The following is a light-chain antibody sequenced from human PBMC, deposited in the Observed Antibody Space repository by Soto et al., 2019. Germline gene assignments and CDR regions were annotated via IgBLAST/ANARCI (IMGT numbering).Light chain of an antibody. CDR3: QQYNTYPWT. J-gene: IGKJ1*01. CDR2: KAS. Sequence: DIQMTQSPSTLSAYVGDRVTITCRASQSISSWLAWYQQKPGKAPKLLIYKASSLESGVPLRFSGSGSGTEFTLTISSLQPDDVATYYCQQYNTYPWTFGQGTKVEIK. CDR1: QSISSW. V-gene: IGKV1-5*03.